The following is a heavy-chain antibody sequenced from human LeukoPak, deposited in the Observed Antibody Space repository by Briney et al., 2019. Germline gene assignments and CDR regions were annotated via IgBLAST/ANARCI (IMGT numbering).Heavy chain of an antibody. J-gene: IGHJ4*02. CDR2: INYSGHT. V-gene: IGHV4-39*01. Sequence: SETLSITCIISGGSISGSHYYWAWIRQSPGKGLEWIGMINYSGHTYYNPSLWSRATISVDTSTNQFTLNLNSVTAADTAVYYCARGYDYWGQGTLVTVSS. CDR1: GGSISGSHYY. D-gene: IGHD6-13*01. CDR3: ARGYDY.